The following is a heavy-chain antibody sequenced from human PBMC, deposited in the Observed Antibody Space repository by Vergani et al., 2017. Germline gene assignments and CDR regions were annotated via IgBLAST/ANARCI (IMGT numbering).Heavy chain of an antibody. V-gene: IGHV4-61*05. CDR3: AREALGYVAALSVRWFDP. D-gene: IGHD6-6*01. CDR1: GGSISSSSYY. J-gene: IGHJ5*02. CDR2: IYYSGST. Sequence: QLQLQESGPGLVKPSETLSLTCTVSGGSISSSSYYWGWIRQPPGKGLEWIGYIYYSGSTNYNPSLKSRVTISVDTSKNQFSLKLSSVTAADTAVYYCAREALGYVAALSVRWFDPWGQGTLVTVSS.